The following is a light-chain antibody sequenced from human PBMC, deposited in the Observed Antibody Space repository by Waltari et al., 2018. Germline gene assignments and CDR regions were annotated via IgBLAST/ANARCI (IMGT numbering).Light chain of an antibody. J-gene: IGLJ2*01. CDR1: SSDVGGYNY. CDR3: SSYTSSRTLVV. Sequence: QSALTQPASVSGSPGKSITISCTGTSSDVGGYNYVSWYQQHPGKAPKLMIYDVSNRPSGVSSLFSVSKSGNPASLTISGLQAEYEADYCFSSYTSSRTLVVFGGGTKLTVL. V-gene: IGLV2-14*01. CDR2: DVS.